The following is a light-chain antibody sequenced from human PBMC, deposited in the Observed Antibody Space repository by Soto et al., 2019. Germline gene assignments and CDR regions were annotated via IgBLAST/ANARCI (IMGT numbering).Light chain of an antibody. Sequence: DTQMHNSPSSLSATERPRVPLSYRASQSISSYLAWYQQKPGKAPKLLIYAASTLQSGVPSRFSGSGSGTDFTLTISSLQSEDFATYYCQQCYSTPTPFGQGTLLEIK. V-gene: IGKV1-39*01. CDR3: QQCYSTPTP. CDR2: AAS. J-gene: IGKJ5*01. CDR1: QSISSY.